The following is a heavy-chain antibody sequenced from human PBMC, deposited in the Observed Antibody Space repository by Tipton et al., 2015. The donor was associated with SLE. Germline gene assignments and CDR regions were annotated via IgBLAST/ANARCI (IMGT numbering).Heavy chain of an antibody. CDR3: AGGSVGDDAFDI. D-gene: IGHD3-16*01. J-gene: IGHJ3*02. Sequence: SLRLSCAASGFTFCDYYMSWIRQAPGKGLEWLSHISASGSSKFYSDSLKGRITVSRDNARTSLYLHMNSLRADDTAVYYCAGGSVGDDAFDIWGQGTVVTVSS. CDR1: GFTFCDYY. V-gene: IGHV3-11*04. CDR2: ISASGSSK.